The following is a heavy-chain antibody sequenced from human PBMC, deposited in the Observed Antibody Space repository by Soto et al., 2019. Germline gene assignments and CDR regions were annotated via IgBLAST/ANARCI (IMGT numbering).Heavy chain of an antibody. Sequence: GGSLRLSCAASGFTFSSYWMHWVRQAPGKGLVWVSYINNDGSSTTYVESVKGRFTISRDNTKNTLYLQMNSLRAEDTAVYYCARGALGTTLDYWGQGTLVTVSS. CDR1: GFTFSSYW. CDR3: ARGALGTTLDY. J-gene: IGHJ4*02. V-gene: IGHV3-74*01. CDR2: INNDGSST. D-gene: IGHD5-12*01.